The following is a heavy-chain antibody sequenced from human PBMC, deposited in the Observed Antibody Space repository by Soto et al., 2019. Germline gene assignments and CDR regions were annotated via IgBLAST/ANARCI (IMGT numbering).Heavy chain of an antibody. V-gene: IGHV4-30-2*06. D-gene: IGHD2-2*01. CDR1: GGSISSGGYS. CDR2: IYPTGTT. CDR3: ASRIKRQDIVVVPAASMDV. J-gene: IGHJ6*02. Sequence: PSETLSLTCTVSGGSISSGGYSWSWIRQSPEKGLEWIGCIYPTGTTYYHPSLKSRVTISVDTSRNQFSLNLTSVTAADTAVYYCASRIKRQDIVVVPAASMDVWGQGTTVTVSS.